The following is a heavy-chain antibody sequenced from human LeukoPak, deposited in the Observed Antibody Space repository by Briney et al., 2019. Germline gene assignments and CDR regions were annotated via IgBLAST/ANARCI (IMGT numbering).Heavy chain of an antibody. CDR2: ISGSGDGT. J-gene: IGHJ5*02. D-gene: IGHD3-10*01. CDR1: GFTFSSDG. CDR3: AKDFLSALWFGELGIFDP. V-gene: IGHV3-23*01. Sequence: PGGSLRLSCVASGFTFSSDGLSWVRQAPGKGLEWVSGISGSGDGTYYADSVKGRFTISRDNSKNTLYLHMNSLRAEDTAIYYCAKDFLSALWFGELGIFDPWGQGTLVTVSS.